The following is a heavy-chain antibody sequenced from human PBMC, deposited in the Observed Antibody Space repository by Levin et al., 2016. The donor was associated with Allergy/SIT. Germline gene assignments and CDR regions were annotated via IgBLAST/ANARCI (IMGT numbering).Heavy chain of an antibody. V-gene: IGHV4-30-2*01. CDR3: SRGTGPTQSYMDV. D-gene: IGHD1-7*01. CDR2: IYDSGST. Sequence: WIRQPPGKGLEWIGYIYDSGSTYYNPSLKSRVTISVDRSNNQFSLKLRSVTAADTAVYYCSRGTGPTQSYMDVWGKGTTVTVSS. J-gene: IGHJ6*03.